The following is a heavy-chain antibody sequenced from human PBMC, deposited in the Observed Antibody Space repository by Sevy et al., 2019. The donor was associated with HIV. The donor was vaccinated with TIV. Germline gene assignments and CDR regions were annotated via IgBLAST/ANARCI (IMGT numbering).Heavy chain of an antibody. V-gene: IGHV6-1*01. CDR2: TYCRSECFN. CDR1: GDSVSSNSAS. Sequence: SQTLSLTCAISGDSVSSNSASWNWIRQSPSRGLEWLGRTYCRSECFNDYAVSVKSRITINPDTSKNQFSLQLKSVTPEDTATYYCDRGSPYYYAISGYIGFASDNWFDPWGQGTLVTVSS. J-gene: IGHJ5*02. D-gene: IGHD3-22*01. CDR3: DRGSPYYYAISGYIGFASDNWFDP.